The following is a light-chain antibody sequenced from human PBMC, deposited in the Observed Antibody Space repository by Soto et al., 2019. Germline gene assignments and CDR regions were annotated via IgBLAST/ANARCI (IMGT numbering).Light chain of an antibody. CDR3: QQRSKWPPLT. J-gene: IGKJ4*01. V-gene: IGKV3-11*01. Sequence: EIVLTQSPATLSLSPGERATLSCRASQSVSRYLAWYQQKPGQAPRLLIYDASNSATGIPARFSGSGSGTEFTLPISSLEPEEFAVYYCQQRSKWPPLTFGGGTKVEIK. CDR2: DAS. CDR1: QSVSRY.